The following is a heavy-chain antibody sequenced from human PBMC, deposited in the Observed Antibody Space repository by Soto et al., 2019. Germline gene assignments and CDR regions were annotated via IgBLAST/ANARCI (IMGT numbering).Heavy chain of an antibody. V-gene: IGHV4-4*02. CDR3: ARDQYQIAAAGTPGYYGMDV. Sequence: PSETLSLTCAVSGGSISSSNWWSWVRQPPGKGLEWIGEIYHSGSTNYNPSLKSRVTISVDKSKNQFSLKLSSVTAADTAVYYCARDQYQIAAAGTPGYYGMDVWGQGTTVTVSS. CDR2: IYHSGST. J-gene: IGHJ6*02. CDR1: GGSISSSNW. D-gene: IGHD6-13*01.